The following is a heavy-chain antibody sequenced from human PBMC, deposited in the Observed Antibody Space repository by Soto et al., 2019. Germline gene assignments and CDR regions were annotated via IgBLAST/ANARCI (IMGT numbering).Heavy chain of an antibody. J-gene: IGHJ4*02. Sequence: ASVKVSCKASGYSFTTHAVHWVRQAPGQRLEWMGWINAANGDTKYSQEFQGRVTITRDTSASTAYMELSSLRSEDTAVYYCARAPFDYWGQGTLVTVSS. V-gene: IGHV1-3*01. CDR3: ARAPFDY. CDR2: INAANGDT. CDR1: GYSFTTHA.